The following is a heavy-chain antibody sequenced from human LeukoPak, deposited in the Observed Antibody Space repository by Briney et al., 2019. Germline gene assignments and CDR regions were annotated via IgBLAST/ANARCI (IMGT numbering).Heavy chain of an antibody. CDR1: GFTFNTFG. V-gene: IGHV3-30*02. CDR2: MPSRGSAT. CDR3: ARSYSSYSDAFDI. J-gene: IGHJ3*02. D-gene: IGHD6-6*01. Sequence: GGSLRLSCTTSGFTFNTFGMHWVRQAPGKGLEWVAFMPSRGSATYHAESVKGRFTISRDNSKNTLYLQMNSLRAEDTAVYYCARSYSSYSDAFDIWGQGTMVTVSS.